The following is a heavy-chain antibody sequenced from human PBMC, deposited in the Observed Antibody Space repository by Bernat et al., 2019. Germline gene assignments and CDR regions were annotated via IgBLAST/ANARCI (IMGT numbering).Heavy chain of an antibody. V-gene: IGHV3-23*01. J-gene: IGHJ3*02. CDR1: GFTFSNYA. Sequence: EVQLLESGGDLVQPGGSLRLSCAASGFTFSNYAMSWVRRAPGKGLEWVSSISSGGSTYYADSVKGRFAISRDNSKNTLYLQMNSLRAEDTAVYYCAKSKNLVGDAFDIWGQGTMVTVSS. CDR3: AKSKNLVGDAFDI. CDR2: ISSGGST. D-gene: IGHD1-7*01.